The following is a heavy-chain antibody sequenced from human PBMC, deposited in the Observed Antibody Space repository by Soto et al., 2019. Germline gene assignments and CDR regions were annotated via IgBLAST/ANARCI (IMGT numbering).Heavy chain of an antibody. Sequence: GASVKVSCKASGYTFTGYYMHWVRQAPGQGLEWMGWINPNSGGTNYAQKFQGRVTMTRDTSISTAYMELSRLRSDDTAVYYCASEGRIAAAGNGGWFDPWGQGTLVTVSS. CDR2: INPNSGGT. V-gene: IGHV1-2*02. CDR3: ASEGRIAAAGNGGWFDP. D-gene: IGHD6-13*01. J-gene: IGHJ5*02. CDR1: GYTFTGYY.